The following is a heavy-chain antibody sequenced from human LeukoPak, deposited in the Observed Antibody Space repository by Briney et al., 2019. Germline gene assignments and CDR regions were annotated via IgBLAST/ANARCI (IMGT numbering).Heavy chain of an antibody. CDR3: ARVRIAAAGTTPYYFDY. CDR1: GFTFSSYW. J-gene: IGHJ4*02. V-gene: IGHV3-7*03. D-gene: IGHD6-13*01. CDR2: IKQDGSEK. Sequence: GGSLRLSCAASGFTFSSYWMSWVRQAPGKGLEWVANIKQDGSEKYYVDSVKGRFTISRDNAKNSLYLQMNSLRAEDTAVYSCARVRIAAAGTTPYYFDYWGQGTLVTVSS.